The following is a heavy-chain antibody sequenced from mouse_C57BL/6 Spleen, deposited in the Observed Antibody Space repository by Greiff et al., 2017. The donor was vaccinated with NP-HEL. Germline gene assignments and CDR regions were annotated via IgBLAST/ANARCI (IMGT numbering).Heavy chain of an antibody. V-gene: IGHV14-2*01. J-gene: IGHJ4*01. Sequence: VHVKQSGAELVKPGASVKLSCTASGFNIKDYYMHWVKQRTEQGLEWIGRIDPEDGETKYAPKFQGKATITADTSSNTAYLQLSSLTSEDTAVYYCARSGGSSYYAMDYWGQGTSVTVSS. D-gene: IGHD1-1*01. CDR3: ARSGGSSYYAMDY. CDR1: GFNIKDYY. CDR2: IDPEDGET.